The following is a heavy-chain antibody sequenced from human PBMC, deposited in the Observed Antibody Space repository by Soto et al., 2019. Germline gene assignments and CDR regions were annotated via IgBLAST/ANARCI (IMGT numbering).Heavy chain of an antibody. V-gene: IGHV1-8*01. CDR3: ARTRFGAVAGT. D-gene: IGHD6-19*01. CDR1: GYTFTNYD. CDR2: MNPYSGNT. Sequence: QVQLVQSGAEVKKPGASVKVSCKTSGYTFTNYDIHWVRQATGQGPEWMGWMNPYSGNTVYAQKFQGRIIMTRNTSMSTAYMELSSLRSEDTAVYYCARTRFGAVAGTWGQGTLVTVSS. J-gene: IGHJ5*02.